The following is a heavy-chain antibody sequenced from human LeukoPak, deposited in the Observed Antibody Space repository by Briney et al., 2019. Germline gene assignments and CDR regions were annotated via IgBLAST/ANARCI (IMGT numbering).Heavy chain of an antibody. CDR3: AKQNWGSYYYYGMDV. D-gene: IGHD7-27*01. CDR2: ISYDGSNK. V-gene: IGHV3-30*18. J-gene: IGHJ6*02. CDR1: GFTFSSYG. Sequence: GGSLRLSCAASGFTFSSYGMHWVRQAPGKGLEWVAVISYDGSNKYYADSVKGRFTISRDNSKNTLYLQMNSLRAEDTAVYYCAKQNWGSYYYYGMDVWGQGTTVTVSS.